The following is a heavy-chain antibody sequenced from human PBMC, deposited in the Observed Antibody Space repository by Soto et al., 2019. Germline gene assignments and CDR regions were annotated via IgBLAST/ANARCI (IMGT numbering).Heavy chain of an antibody. CDR1: GFTFSSYA. CDR3: ARGIAGSVYGMDV. CDR2: ISSNGGST. D-gene: IGHD2-15*01. J-gene: IGHJ6*02. V-gene: IGHV3-64*01. Sequence: EVQLVESGGGLFQPGGSLRLSCEASGFTFSSYAMHWVRQAPGKGLEYVSAISSNGGSTYYANSVKGRFTISRDNSKNTLYLQMGSLRAEDMAVYYCARGIAGSVYGMDVWGQGTTVTVSS.